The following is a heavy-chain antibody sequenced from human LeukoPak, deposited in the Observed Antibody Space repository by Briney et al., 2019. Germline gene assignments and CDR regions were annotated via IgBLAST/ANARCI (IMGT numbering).Heavy chain of an antibody. CDR2: ISGSSSFI. D-gene: IGHD6-6*01. CDR3: ARGGSTSSSSHFHH. V-gene: IGHV3-21*01. Sequence: GGSLRLSCAASGFTFSTYSMNWVRQAPGQGLEWGSSISGSSSFIYYADSVKGRFTISRDNAKNSLYLQMNSLRGEDTAVYYCARGGSTSSSSHFHHWGQGTLVTVSS. J-gene: IGHJ1*01. CDR1: GFTFSTYS.